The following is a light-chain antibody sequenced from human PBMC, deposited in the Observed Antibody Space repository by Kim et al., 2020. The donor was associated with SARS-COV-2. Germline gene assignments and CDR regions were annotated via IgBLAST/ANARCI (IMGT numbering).Light chain of an antibody. J-gene: IGLJ3*02. CDR3: QTWGTGIHGV. Sequence: QLVLTQSPSASASLGASVKVTCTLSSGHSSYAIAWHQQQPEKGPRYLMKLNSDGSHSKGDGIPDRFSGSSSGAERYLTISSLQSEDEADYYCQTWGTGIHGVFGGGTQLTVL. CDR2: LNSDGSH. V-gene: IGLV4-69*01. CDR1: SGHSSYA.